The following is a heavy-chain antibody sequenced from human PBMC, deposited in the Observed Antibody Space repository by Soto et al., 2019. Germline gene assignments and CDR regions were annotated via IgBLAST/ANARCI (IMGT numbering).Heavy chain of an antibody. CDR1: VYNFAGYW. V-gene: IGHV5-51*01. CDR3: ARGGVSTRTFDY. D-gene: IGHD3-3*01. CDR2: IYPSDSDT. Sequence: LKVACKGSVYNFAGYWIACVRQMPGKGLELMGIIYPSDSDTRYRPSFQGQVTISADKSISSAYLQWSSLRASDTAMYYCARGGVSTRTFDYWGQGTPVTVSS. J-gene: IGHJ4*02.